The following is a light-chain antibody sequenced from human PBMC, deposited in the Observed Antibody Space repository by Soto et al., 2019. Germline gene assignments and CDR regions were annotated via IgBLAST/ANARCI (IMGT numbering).Light chain of an antibody. Sequence: DIEMTQSPASVSASVGDGVTLTCRASQGISSWLAWYQQKPGKAPKLLIYAASSFQSGVPSRFSGSASGTYFTLTISSLQPEDFATYYCQQASSFPLTFGQGTRLEIK. CDR2: AAS. V-gene: IGKV1D-12*01. J-gene: IGKJ5*01. CDR3: QQASSFPLT. CDR1: QGISSW.